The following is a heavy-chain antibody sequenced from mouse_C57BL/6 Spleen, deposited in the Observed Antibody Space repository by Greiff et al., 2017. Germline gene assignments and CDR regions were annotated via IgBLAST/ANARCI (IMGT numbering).Heavy chain of an antibody. J-gene: IGHJ3*01. CDR2: NRNKANDYTT. CDR1: GFTFSDFY. D-gene: IGHD2-1*01. CDR3: ARDGGGVYYGNYGPFAY. Sequence: EVKLVESGGGLVQSGRSLRLSCATSGFTFSDFYMEWVRQAPGQGLEGIAANRNKANDYTTEYSAAVKGRFIVSRDTSQSILYLQMNALKAEDTAIYYWARDGGGVYYGNYGPFAYWGQGTLVTVSA. V-gene: IGHV7-1*01.